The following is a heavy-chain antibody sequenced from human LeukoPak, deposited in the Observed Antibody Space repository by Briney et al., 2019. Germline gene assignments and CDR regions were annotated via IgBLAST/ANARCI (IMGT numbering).Heavy chain of an antibody. V-gene: IGHV3-48*01. Sequence: GGSLRLSCAASGFTFSSYSMNWVRQAPGKGLEWVSYISSSSSTIYYADSVKGRFTISRDNAKNSLYLQMNSLRAEDTAVYYCASSSITIFGAPRAYMDVWGKGTTVTVSS. D-gene: IGHD3-3*01. CDR1: GFTFSSYS. J-gene: IGHJ6*03. CDR2: ISSSSSTI. CDR3: ASSSITIFGAPRAYMDV.